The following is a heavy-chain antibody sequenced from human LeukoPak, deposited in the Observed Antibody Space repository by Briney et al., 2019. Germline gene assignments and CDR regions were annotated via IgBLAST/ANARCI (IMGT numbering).Heavy chain of an antibody. CDR3: AKDGGLPHSSSWYPNYFDY. D-gene: IGHD6-13*01. V-gene: IGHV3-30*02. CDR1: GFTFSSYG. Sequence: WGSLRLSCAASGFTFSSYGMHWVRQAPGKGLEWVAFIRYDGSNKYYEDSVKGRFTISRDNSKNTLYLQMNSLRAEDTAVYYCAKDGGLPHSSSWYPNYFDYWGQGTLVTVSS. CDR2: IRYDGSNK. J-gene: IGHJ4*02.